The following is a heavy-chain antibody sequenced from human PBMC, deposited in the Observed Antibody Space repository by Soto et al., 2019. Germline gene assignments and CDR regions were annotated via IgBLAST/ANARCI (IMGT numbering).Heavy chain of an antibody. D-gene: IGHD2-2*01. V-gene: IGHV3-23*01. J-gene: IGHJ5*02. Sequence: PGGSLRLSCAASGFTFSSYAMSWVRQAPGKGLEWVSAISGSGGSTYYADSVKGRFTISRDNSKNTLYLQMNSLRAEDTAVYYCAKATNIVVVPANPNNWFDPWGQGTLVTVS. CDR1: GFTFSSYA. CDR3: AKATNIVVVPANPNNWFDP. CDR2: ISGSGGST.